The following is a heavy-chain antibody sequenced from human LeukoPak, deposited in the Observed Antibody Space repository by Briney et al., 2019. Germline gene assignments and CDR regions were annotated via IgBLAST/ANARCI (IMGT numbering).Heavy chain of an antibody. D-gene: IGHD6-19*01. V-gene: IGHV1-18*01. CDR2: ISAYNGNT. CDR3: ARDRTLYSSFPHAFDI. J-gene: IGHJ3*02. Sequence: GASVKVSCKASGYTFTSYGISWVRQAPGQGLEWMGWISAYNGNTNYAQKLQGRVTMTTDTSTSTAYMELRSLRSDDTAVYYCARDRTLYSSFPHAFDIWGQGTMVTVSS. CDR1: GYTFTSYG.